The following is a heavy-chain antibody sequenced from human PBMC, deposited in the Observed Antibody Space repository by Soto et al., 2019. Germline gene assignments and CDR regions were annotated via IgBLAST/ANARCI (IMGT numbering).Heavy chain of an antibody. CDR3: ARVSRLYYDFWSGYPYFDY. D-gene: IGHD3-3*01. Sequence: GGSLRLSCAASGFTFSSYAMHWVRQAPGKGLEWVAVISYDGSNTYYADSVKGRFTISRDNSKNTLYLQMNSLRAEDTAVYYCARVSRLYYDFWSGYPYFDYWGQGTLVTVSS. CDR1: GFTFSSYA. V-gene: IGHV3-30-3*01. J-gene: IGHJ4*02. CDR2: ISYDGSNT.